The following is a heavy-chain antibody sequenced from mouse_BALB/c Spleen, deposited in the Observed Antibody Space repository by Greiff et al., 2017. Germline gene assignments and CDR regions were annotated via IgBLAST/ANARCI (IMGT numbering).Heavy chain of an antibody. CDR3: TAIDY. J-gene: IGHJ2*01. D-gene: IGHD6-1*01. CDR1: GFTFSSYW. Sequence: EVKVEESGGGLVQPGGSMKLSCVASGFTFSSYWMSWVRQSPEKGLEWVAEIRLKSDNYATHYAESVKGKFTISRDDSKSRLYLQMNSLRAEDTGIYYCTAIDYWGQGTTLTVSS. CDR2: IRLKSDNYAT. V-gene: IGHV6-6*02.